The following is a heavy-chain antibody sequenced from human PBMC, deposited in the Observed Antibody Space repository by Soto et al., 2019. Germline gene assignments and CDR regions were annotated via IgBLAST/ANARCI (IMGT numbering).Heavy chain of an antibody. D-gene: IGHD3-3*01. Sequence: QVQLLESGGGVVQPGRSLRLSCAASGFTFSSYGMHWVRQAPGKGLEWVAVISYDGSNKYYADSVKGRFTISRDNSKNPLYLQMTSLRAEDTAVYYCAKDQSTIFGVVTYIDYWGQGTLGTGSS. CDR3: AKDQSTIFGVVTYIDY. CDR1: GFTFSSYG. J-gene: IGHJ4*02. CDR2: ISYDGSNK. V-gene: IGHV3-30*18.